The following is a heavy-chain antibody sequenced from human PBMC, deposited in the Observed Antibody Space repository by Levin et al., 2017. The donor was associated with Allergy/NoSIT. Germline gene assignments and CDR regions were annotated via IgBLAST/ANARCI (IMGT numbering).Heavy chain of an antibody. V-gene: IGHV3-30*04. CDR2: ISYDGSNN. CDR1: GFSFSTYA. J-gene: IGHJ4*02. Sequence: PGGSLRLSCAASGFSFSTYAMHWVRQAPGKGLEWVAIISYDGSNNYYADSVKGRFTISRDNSKNMLYLQMISLRVEDTAVYYCASPHQGSGSYRTHFDYWGQGTLVTVSS. D-gene: IGHD1-26*01. CDR3: ASPHQGSGSYRTHFDY.